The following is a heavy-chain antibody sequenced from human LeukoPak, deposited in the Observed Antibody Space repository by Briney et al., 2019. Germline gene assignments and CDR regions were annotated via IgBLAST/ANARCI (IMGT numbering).Heavy chain of an antibody. CDR1: GFTFSNAW. CDR3: TTLLAMGIDY. J-gene: IGHJ4*02. D-gene: IGHD1-26*01. V-gene: IGHV3-15*01. CDR2: IKSKSDGGTT. Sequence: GGSLRLSCAASGFTFSNAWMSWVRQAPEKGLEWVGRIKSKSDGGTTDYAAPVKGRFTLSRDDSKNTLYLQMNSLKTEDTAVYYCTTLLAMGIDYWGQGTLVTVSS.